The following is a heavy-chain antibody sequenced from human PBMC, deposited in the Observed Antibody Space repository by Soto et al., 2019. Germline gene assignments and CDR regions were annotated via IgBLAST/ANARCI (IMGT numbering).Heavy chain of an antibody. D-gene: IGHD1-20*01. J-gene: IGHJ4*02. Sequence: QVQLQESGPGLVKPSETLSLTCTVSGGSISSYYWSWIRQPPGKGLEWIGYIYYSGSTNYNPSLKSRATIPPATPKTHFPRKLSSVTAENTAVYYCASQVSNGGLEIFDHWGRGPLVTVPS. CDR2: IYYSGST. CDR3: ASQVSNGGLEIFDH. V-gene: IGHV4-59*08. CDR1: GGSISSYY.